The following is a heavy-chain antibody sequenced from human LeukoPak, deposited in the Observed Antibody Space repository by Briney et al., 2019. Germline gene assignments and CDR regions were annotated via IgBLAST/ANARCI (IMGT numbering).Heavy chain of an antibody. CDR2: IYNSGSA. CDR3: ARHGSGWSFDY. D-gene: IGHD6-19*01. V-gene: IGHV4-59*01. J-gene: IGHJ4*02. CDR1: GGSISTYY. Sequence: PSETLSLTCKVSGGSISTYYWSWFRQPPGKGLEWIGYIYNSGSATYNPSLKSRVTISVDTSNNQFSLKLPSVSTTDTAVYYCARHGSGWSFDYWGQGVLVTVSS.